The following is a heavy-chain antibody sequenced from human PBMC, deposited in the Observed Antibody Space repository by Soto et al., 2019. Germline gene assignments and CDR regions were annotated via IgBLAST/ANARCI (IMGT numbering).Heavy chain of an antibody. D-gene: IGHD5-18*01. CDR2: ISDDSNNK. CDR3: ARVLKLCVDTLMHDAMHA. Sequence: PGGYLRLSCGASGFTFNSYAMHWVRQAPGKGLDWVAGISDDSNNKYYAENVKGRFTISRDNSKNTLYLQMNSLRAEDTAVFYCARVLKLCVDTLMHDAMHASCPGTTVTVSS. V-gene: IGHV3-30*03. CDR1: GFTFNSYA. J-gene: IGHJ6*02.